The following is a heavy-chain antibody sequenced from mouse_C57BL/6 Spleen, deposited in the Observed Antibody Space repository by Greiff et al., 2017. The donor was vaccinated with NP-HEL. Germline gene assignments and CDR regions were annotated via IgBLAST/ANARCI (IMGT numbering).Heavy chain of an antibody. CDR1: GYSITSGYY. Sequence: EVKLLESGPGLVKPSQSLSLTCSVTGYSITSGYYWNWIRQFPGNQLEWMGYISYDGSNNYNPSLKNRISITRDTSKNQFFLKLNSVTTEDTATYYCARDGGIRGYYFDYWGQGTTLTVSS. CDR3: ARDGGIRGYYFDY. D-gene: IGHD1-1*01. V-gene: IGHV3-6*01. CDR2: ISYDGSN. J-gene: IGHJ2*01.